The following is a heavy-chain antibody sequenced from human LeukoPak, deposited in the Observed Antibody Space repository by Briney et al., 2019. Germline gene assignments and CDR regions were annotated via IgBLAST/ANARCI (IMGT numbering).Heavy chain of an antibody. D-gene: IGHD6-13*01. CDR3: ARGGLSIAAAGIWFDP. CDR2: IYYSGST. J-gene: IGHJ5*02. CDR1: GGSISSYY. Sequence: NPSETLSLTCTVSGGSISSYYWSWIRQPPGKGLEWIGYIYYSGSTNYNPSLKSQVTISVDTSKNQFSLKLSSVTAADTAVYYCARGGLSIAAAGIWFDPWGQGTLVTVSS. V-gene: IGHV4-59*01.